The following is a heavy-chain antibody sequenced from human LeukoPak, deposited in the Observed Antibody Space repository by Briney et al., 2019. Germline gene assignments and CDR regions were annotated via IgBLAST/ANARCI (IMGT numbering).Heavy chain of an antibody. V-gene: IGHV3-21*01. Sequence: PGGSLRLSCAASGFTFSSHWVNWVRQAPGKGLEWVSSISSSSSYIYYADSVKGRFTISRDNAKNSLYLQMNSLRAEDTAVYYCARALTPYCSSTSCPSDYWGQGTLVTVSS. J-gene: IGHJ4*02. CDR3: ARALTPYCSSTSCPSDY. D-gene: IGHD2-2*01. CDR1: GFTFSSHW. CDR2: ISSSSSYI.